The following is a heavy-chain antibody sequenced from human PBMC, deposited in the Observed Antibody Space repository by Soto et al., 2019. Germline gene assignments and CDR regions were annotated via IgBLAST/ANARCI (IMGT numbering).Heavy chain of an antibody. CDR1: GGSISNYY. V-gene: IGHV4-59*08. CDR3: ARRWGRSYGYN. D-gene: IGHD5-18*01. CDR2: IYYSGST. J-gene: IGHJ4*02. Sequence: SETLSLTCTVSGGSISNYYWSWIRQPPGKGLEWIGYIYYSGSTNYNPSLKSRVTISVDTSKNQFSLKLSSVTAADTAVYYCARRWGRSYGYNWGQGTLVTVSS.